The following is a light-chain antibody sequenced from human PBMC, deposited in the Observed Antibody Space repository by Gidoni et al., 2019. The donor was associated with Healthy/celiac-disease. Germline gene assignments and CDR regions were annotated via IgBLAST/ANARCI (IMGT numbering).Light chain of an antibody. CDR3: QQYGSPGT. Sequence: EIVLTQPPGSLSLSPGERATLSCRASQSVRSSYLAWYQQKPRQSPSLLIYGSSSRASGIPDRFSGSGSGTDFPLTISRLEPEDFAVYYCQQYGSPGTFGPGTKVDIK. V-gene: IGKV3-20*01. CDR2: GSS. J-gene: IGKJ3*01. CDR1: QSVRSSY.